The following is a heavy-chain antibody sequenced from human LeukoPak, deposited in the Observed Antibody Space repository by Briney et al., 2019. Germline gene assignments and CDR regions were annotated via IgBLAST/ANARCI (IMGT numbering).Heavy chain of an antibody. CDR1: GGSISSHY. Sequence: PSGTLSLTCTVSGGSISSHYWSWIRQPPGKGLEWVGYIYYSGSTNYNPSLKRRVTISVETSKNQLSLKLSSVTDAATAVCSCARSPYYDRAGFDPWGQGTLVTVSS. D-gene: IGHD3-3*01. J-gene: IGHJ5*02. CDR2: IYYSGST. V-gene: IGHV4-59*11. CDR3: ARSPYYDRAGFDP.